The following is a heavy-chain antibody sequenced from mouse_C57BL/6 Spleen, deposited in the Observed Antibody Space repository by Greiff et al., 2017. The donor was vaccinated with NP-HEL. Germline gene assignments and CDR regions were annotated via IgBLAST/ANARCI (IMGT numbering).Heavy chain of an antibody. J-gene: IGHJ3*01. D-gene: IGHD1-1*01. CDR2: IDPEDGET. CDR1: GFNIKDYY. V-gene: IGHV14-2*01. Sequence: VQLKESGAELVKPGASVKLSCTASGFNIKDYYMHWVKQRTEQGLEWIGRIDPEDGETKYAPKFQGKATITADTSSNTAYLQLSSLTSEDPAVFYCAGSPPRYYCGSSYDWFAYWGQGTLVTVSA. CDR3: AGSPPRYYCGSSYDWFAY.